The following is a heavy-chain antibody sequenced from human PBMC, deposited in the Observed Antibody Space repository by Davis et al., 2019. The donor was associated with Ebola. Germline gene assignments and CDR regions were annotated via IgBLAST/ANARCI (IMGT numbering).Heavy chain of an antibody. CDR1: DGSLSGLF. CDR2: INHRGST. J-gene: IGHJ6*02. V-gene: IGHV4-34*01. Sequence: MPSETLSLTCGVYDGSLSGLFWSWVRQPPGKGLEWIGEINHRGSTNYNPALRTRVTISIDTSKNQFSLRLTSVTAADTAVYFCARGSLGMDVWGQGTTVIVSS. CDR3: ARGSLGMDV.